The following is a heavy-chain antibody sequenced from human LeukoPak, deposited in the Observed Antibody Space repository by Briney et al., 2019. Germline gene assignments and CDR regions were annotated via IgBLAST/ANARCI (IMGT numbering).Heavy chain of an antibody. J-gene: IGHJ4*02. CDR3: TRGQGCGY. CDR1: GFAFDNYW. Sequence: GGSLRLSCTASGFAFDNYWMTWVRQAPGKGLEWVANMKQDGSEEYYVDSVKGRFTISRDNAKNSLYLQMDSLRAEDTAVYYCTRGQGCGYWGQGTLVTVSS. CDR2: MKQDGSEE. V-gene: IGHV3-7*04. D-gene: IGHD2-21*01.